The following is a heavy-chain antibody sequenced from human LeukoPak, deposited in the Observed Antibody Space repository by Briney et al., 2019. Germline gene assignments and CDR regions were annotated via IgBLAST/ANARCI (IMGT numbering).Heavy chain of an antibody. CDR3: SRSLDY. Sequence: GGSLRLSCVASGFPFSGYWMDWVRQAPGRGMEWVANINQDGTNQYYAASVKGRFSISRDNAKNSLYLQMNSLRAEDTAVYYCSRSLDYLGQGALVTVSS. J-gene: IGHJ4*02. V-gene: IGHV3-7*01. CDR1: GFPFSGYW. CDR2: INQDGTNQ.